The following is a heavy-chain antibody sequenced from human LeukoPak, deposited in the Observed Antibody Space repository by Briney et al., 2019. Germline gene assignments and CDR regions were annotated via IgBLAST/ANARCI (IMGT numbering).Heavy chain of an antibody. CDR2: ISYDGSNK. V-gene: IGHV3-30-3*01. J-gene: IGHJ4*02. CDR3: ARDPHVPIQYDILTGYYDY. D-gene: IGHD3-9*01. CDR1: GFTFSSYA. Sequence: GRSLRLSCAASGFTFSSYAMHWVRQAPGKGLEWVAVISYDGSNKYYADSVKGRFTISRDNSKNTLYLQMNSLRAEDTAVYYCARDPHVPIQYDILTGYYDYWGQGTLVTVSS.